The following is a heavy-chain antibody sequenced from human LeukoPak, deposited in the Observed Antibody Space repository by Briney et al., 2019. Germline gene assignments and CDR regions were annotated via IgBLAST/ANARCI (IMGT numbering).Heavy chain of an antibody. J-gene: IGHJ4*02. V-gene: IGHV4-39*01. CDR2: IYYSGSA. Sequence: SGGIYYSGSAYYNPSLKSRLTISVDTSKNQFSLKLNSVTAADTAVYYCARCISMVRGVIRPPDYWGQGTLVTVSS. D-gene: IGHD3-10*01. CDR3: ARCISMVRGVIRPPDY.